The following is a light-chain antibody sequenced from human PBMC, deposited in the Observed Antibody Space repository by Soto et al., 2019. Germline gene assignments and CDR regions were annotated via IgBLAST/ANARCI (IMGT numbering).Light chain of an antibody. CDR2: DAS. V-gene: IGKV1-5*01. CDR1: QNVFTW. Sequence: DIQMTQSPATLSASVGDRVTITCRASQNVFTWLAWYQHRPGKAPKLLISDASILESGVPSRFSGSGSGTEFTLSNTRLQSVDVATYHRQEYNSHSFGGGTKVEIK. CDR3: QEYNSHS. J-gene: IGKJ4*01.